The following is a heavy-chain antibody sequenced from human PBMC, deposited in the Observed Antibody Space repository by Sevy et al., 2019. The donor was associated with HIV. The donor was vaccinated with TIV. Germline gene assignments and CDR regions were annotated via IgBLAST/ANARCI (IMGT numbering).Heavy chain of an antibody. CDR3: ARELPSGWATVGAFDI. J-gene: IGHJ3*02. CDR2: IYTSGST. D-gene: IGHD6-19*01. V-gene: IGHV4-4*07. Sequence: SETLSLTCTVSGGSISSYYWSWIRQPAGKGLEWIGRIYTSGSTNYNPSLKSRVTMSVDTSKNQFSLKLSSVTAADTVVYYCARELPSGWATVGAFDIWGQGTMVTVSS. CDR1: GGSISSYY.